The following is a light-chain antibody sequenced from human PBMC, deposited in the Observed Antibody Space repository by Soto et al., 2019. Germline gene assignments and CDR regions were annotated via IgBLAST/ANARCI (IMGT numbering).Light chain of an antibody. J-gene: IGKJ2*01. CDR3: QQYDKWPHT. CDR1: QNLSRN. Sequence: EMVMTQSPATLSVSPGERVTLSCRASQNLSRNLAWYQQQPGQAPRLLIFYASTRATGIPARFSGSGSGTDFTLTISSLQSEDSAVYYCQQYDKWPHTFGQGTKLEI. V-gene: IGKV3-15*01. CDR2: YAS.